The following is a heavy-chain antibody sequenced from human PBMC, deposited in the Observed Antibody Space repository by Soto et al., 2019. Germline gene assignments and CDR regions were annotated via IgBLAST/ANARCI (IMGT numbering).Heavy chain of an antibody. J-gene: IGHJ4*02. D-gene: IGHD3-10*01. CDR1: GFSISNFG. Sequence: PGGSLRLSCSASGFSISNFGMFWVRQAPGRGLEWISFISRSHSDIYYADSVKGRFTISRDNSKNTLYLQMNSLRAEDTAVYYCAKDRPPYYYSFDYWGQGTLVTVSS. CDR2: ISRSHSDI. CDR3: AKDRPPYYYSFDY. V-gene: IGHV3-23*01.